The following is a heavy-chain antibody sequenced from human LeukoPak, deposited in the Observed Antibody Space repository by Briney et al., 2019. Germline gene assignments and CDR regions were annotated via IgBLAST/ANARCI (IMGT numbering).Heavy chain of an antibody. D-gene: IGHD3-22*01. CDR1: GFTFSSYD. CDR2: ISTAGDT. J-gene: IGHJ3*02. Sequence: PGGPLRLSCAASGFTFSSYDMHWVRQATGKGLEWVSAISTAGDTYYPGSVKGRFTISRENAKNSLYLQMNSLRAGDTAVYYCARGRDYDSSGYSPDDAFDIWGQGTMVTVSS. V-gene: IGHV3-13*01. CDR3: ARGRDYDSSGYSPDDAFDI.